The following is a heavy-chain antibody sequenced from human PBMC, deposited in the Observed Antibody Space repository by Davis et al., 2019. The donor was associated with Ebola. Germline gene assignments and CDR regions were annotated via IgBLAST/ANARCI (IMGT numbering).Heavy chain of an antibody. Sequence: PSETLSLTCAVYGGSFSGYYWSWIRQPPGKGLEWIGEINHSGSTNYNPSLKSRVTISVDTSKNQFSLKLSSVTAADTAVYYCARTRAITIFGVASNWFDPWGQGTLVTVSS. J-gene: IGHJ5*02. V-gene: IGHV4-34*01. CDR2: INHSGST. CDR3: ARTRAITIFGVASNWFDP. CDR1: GGSFSGYY. D-gene: IGHD3-3*01.